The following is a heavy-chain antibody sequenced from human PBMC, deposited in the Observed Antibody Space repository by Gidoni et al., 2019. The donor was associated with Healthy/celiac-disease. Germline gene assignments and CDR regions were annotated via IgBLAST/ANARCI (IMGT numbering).Heavy chain of an antibody. CDR1: GGSISSYY. CDR2: IYYSGST. Sequence: QVQLQEAGPGLVKPSETLSLTCTVSGGSISSYYWRWIRQPPGKGLEWIGYIYYSGSTNYNPSLKSRVTISVDTSKNQFSLKLSSVTAADTAVYYCAREAQYYDILTGYSPSDAFDIWGQGTMVTVSS. CDR3: AREAQYYDILTGYSPSDAFDI. J-gene: IGHJ3*02. V-gene: IGHV4-59*01. D-gene: IGHD3-9*01.